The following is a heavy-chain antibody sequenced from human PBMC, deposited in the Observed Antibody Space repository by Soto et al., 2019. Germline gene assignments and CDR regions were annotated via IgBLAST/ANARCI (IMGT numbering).Heavy chain of an antibody. CDR1: GYTFTSYY. Sequence: QVQLVQSGAEVKKPGASVKVSCKASGYTFTSYYMHWVRQAPGQGLEWLGIINSSGGSTDYAQKCQGRVTMTRDTSTSTVYMELSSLRSEDTAVYYCAREVTTVTRCFDYWGQGTLVTVSS. CDR2: INSSGGST. J-gene: IGHJ4*02. CDR3: AREVTTVTRCFDY. D-gene: IGHD4-17*01. V-gene: IGHV1-46*01.